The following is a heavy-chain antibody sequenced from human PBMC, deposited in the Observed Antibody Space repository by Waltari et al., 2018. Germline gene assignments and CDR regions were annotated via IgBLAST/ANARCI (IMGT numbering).Heavy chain of an antibody. Sequence: QVQLHESGPGLVKSSETLSLTCAVSGSSIRSGYYWGWIRQPPGKGLEWIGTIYLSGSTYYNPALKSRITISLDTSKNQFSLKLNSVTAADTAVYYCARHQVGGRDFEYWGQGTLVTVSS. CDR3: ARHQVGGRDFEY. V-gene: IGHV4-38-2*01. J-gene: IGHJ4*02. CDR2: IYLSGST. D-gene: IGHD1-26*01. CDR1: GSSIRSGYY.